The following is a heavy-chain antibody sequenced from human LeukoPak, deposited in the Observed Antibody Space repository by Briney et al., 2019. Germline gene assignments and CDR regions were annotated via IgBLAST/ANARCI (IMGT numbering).Heavy chain of an antibody. CDR1: XYTFTGHY. CDR3: ATGLYLDGDSRSGFQH. V-gene: IGHV1-2*06. Sequence: ASVXXXXKXSXYTFTGHYMHWVRQAPGQGVEWMGRINTNSGGTKYAQKFQGRVTITRDTDIRTDYMELRRLRYDDTAVYYCATGLYLDGDSRSGFQHWGQGTLVTVSS. D-gene: IGHD4-17*01. CDR2: INTNSGGT. J-gene: IGHJ1*01.